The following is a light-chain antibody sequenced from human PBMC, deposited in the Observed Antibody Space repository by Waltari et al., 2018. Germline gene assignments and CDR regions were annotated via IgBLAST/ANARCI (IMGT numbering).Light chain of an antibody. Sequence: QSALTQPASVSGSPGQSITISCTGTSRDVGGYNFVSWYQQHPGNAPTLIIYDVYNRPSGVSYRFSGSKSGNPASLTISGLQAEDEADYYCSSYTSSSTGIFGGGTKLTVL. CDR3: SSYTSSSTGI. CDR2: DVY. V-gene: IGLV2-14*03. J-gene: IGLJ2*01. CDR1: SRDVGGYNF.